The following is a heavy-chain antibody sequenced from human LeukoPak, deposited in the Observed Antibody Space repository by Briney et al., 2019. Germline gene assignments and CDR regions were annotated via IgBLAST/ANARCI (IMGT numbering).Heavy chain of an antibody. J-gene: IGHJ4*02. D-gene: IGHD3-22*01. CDR2: ISAYNGNT. Sequence: GASVKVSCKASGYTFTSYGISWVRQAPGQGLEWMGWISAYNGNTTYAQKLQGRVTMTTDTSTSTAYMELRSLRSDDTAVYYCARDRYYDSSYYFDYWGQGTLVTVSS. CDR3: ARDRYYDSSYYFDY. V-gene: IGHV1-18*01. CDR1: GYTFTSYG.